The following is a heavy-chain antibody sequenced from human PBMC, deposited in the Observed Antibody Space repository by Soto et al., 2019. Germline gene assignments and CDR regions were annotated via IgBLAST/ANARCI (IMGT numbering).Heavy chain of an antibody. Sequence: QVQLVESGGGLVKPGGSLRLSCAASRFTFSDYYMSWIRQAPGKGLEWVAYISTRSSYTNYADSVRGRFTISRDNAKNSVYLQMNSLRAEDTAVYFCGRDQGNSSSSTYGMDVWGQGTTVTVSS. CDR1: RFTFSDYY. D-gene: IGHD6-6*01. J-gene: IGHJ6*02. CDR3: GRDQGNSSSSTYGMDV. CDR2: ISTRSSYT. V-gene: IGHV3-11*06.